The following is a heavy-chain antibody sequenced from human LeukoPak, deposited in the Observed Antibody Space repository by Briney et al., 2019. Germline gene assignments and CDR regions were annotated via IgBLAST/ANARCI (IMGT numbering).Heavy chain of an antibody. V-gene: IGHV4-38-2*02. D-gene: IGHD3-10*01. J-gene: IGHJ4*02. CDR3: ATLYGSARGAFDC. CDR1: GYSISSGYY. Sequence: SETLSLTCTVSGYSISSGYYWGWIRQPPGKGLEWIGSIYHSGSTYYNPSLKSRVTISVDTSKNQFSLKLSSVTAADTAVYYCATLYGSARGAFDCWGQGSMVTVSA. CDR2: IYHSGST.